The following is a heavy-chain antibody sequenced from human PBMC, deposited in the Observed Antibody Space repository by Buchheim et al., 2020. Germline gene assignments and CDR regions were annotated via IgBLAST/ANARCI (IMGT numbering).Heavy chain of an antibody. CDR3: AKDLEYYYDSSGYLVFDI. Sequence: VQVVESGGGLVKPGGSLRLSCAASGFTFSSYAMSWVRQAPGKGLEWVSAISGSGGSTYYADSVKGRFTISRDNSKNTLYLQMNSLGAEDTAVYYCAKDLEYYYDSSGYLVFDIWGQGT. CDR2: ISGSGGST. J-gene: IGHJ3*02. CDR1: GFTFSSYA. V-gene: IGHV3-23*04. D-gene: IGHD3-22*01.